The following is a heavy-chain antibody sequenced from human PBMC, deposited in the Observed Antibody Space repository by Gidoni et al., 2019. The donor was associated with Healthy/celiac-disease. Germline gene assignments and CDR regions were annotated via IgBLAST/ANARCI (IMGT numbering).Heavy chain of an antibody. CDR1: GYSFTSHW. D-gene: IGHD6-19*01. J-gene: IGHJ6*02. CDR3: ARQRIAVAGDYYYYGMDV. Sequence: EVQLVQSGAEVNKPGASLKISCKGSGYSFTSHWIGWVRQMPGKGLEWMGIIYPGDSDTRYSPSFQGQVTISADKSISTAYLQWSSLKASDTAMYYCARQRIAVAGDYYYYGMDVWGQGTTVTVSS. V-gene: IGHV5-51*01. CDR2: IYPGDSDT.